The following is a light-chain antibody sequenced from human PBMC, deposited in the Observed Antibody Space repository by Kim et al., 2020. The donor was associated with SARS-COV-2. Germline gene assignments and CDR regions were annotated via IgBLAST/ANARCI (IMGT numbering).Light chain of an antibody. CDR2: GKN. CDR1: SLRSYY. CDR3: NSRDSTGNHLV. V-gene: IGLV3-19*01. Sequence: SSELTQDPAVSVALGQTVRITCQADSLRSYYASWYQQKPGQAPVLVIYGKNNRPSGIPDRFSGSSSGNTASLTIAGAQAEDEADYYCNSRDSTGNHLVFGGGTQLTVL. J-gene: IGLJ3*02.